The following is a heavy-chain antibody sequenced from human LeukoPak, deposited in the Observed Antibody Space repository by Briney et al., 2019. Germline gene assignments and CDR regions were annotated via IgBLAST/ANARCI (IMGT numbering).Heavy chain of an antibody. V-gene: IGHV4-39*01. CDR2: IYYTGAT. CDR3: ARHRTRAYYPVDS. Sequence: SQTLDITCTASGGSISDVDYFWGWIRQPPVKGLACIGSIYYTGATYYNPSLELQATFAVETSQNQFPLEVTSVIGADTPLYMCARHRTRAYYPVDSWGQGTLVSVSS. J-gene: IGHJ4*02. D-gene: IGHD2/OR15-2a*01. CDR1: GGSISDVDYF.